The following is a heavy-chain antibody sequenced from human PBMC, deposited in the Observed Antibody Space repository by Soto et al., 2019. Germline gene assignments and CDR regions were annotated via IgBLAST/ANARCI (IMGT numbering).Heavy chain of an antibody. V-gene: IGHV1-18*01. Sequence: ASVKVSCKASGYTFTSYGISWVRQAPGQGLEWMGWISAYNGNTNYAQKLQGRVTMTTDTSTSTAYMELRSLRSDDTAVYYCAMYISVAGPRDFDYSGQRTLVTVSS. CDR1: GYTFTSYG. D-gene: IGHD6-19*01. CDR2: ISAYNGNT. J-gene: IGHJ4*02. CDR3: AMYISVAGPRDFDY.